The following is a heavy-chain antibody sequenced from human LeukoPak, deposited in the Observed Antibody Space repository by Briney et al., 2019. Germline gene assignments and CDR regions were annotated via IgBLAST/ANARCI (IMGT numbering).Heavy chain of an antibody. V-gene: IGHV3-11*01. CDR3: ARTVGDSSGYDY. Sequence: GGSLRLSCAASGFTFSDYYMSWIRQAPGKGLEWVSYISSSGSTLYYADSVKGRFTISRDNSKTTLYLQMNSLRAEDTAVYYCARTVGDSSGYDYWGQGTLVTVSS. CDR1: GFTFSDYY. CDR2: ISSSGSTL. J-gene: IGHJ4*02. D-gene: IGHD3-22*01.